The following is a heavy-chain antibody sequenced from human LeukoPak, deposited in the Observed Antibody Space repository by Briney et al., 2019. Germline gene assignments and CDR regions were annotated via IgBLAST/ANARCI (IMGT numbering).Heavy chain of an antibody. J-gene: IGHJ5*02. CDR2: ISASNINT. CDR1: GYTFTSYG. Sequence: ASVKVSCKTSGYTFTSYGFSWVRQAPGQGLEWMGWISASNINTHYAQRLQGRVTMTTDTSTSTAYMELRSLRSDDTAVYYCARGGTIVVVPAANPWFDPWGQGTLVTVSS. V-gene: IGHV1-18*01. CDR3: ARGGTIVVVPAANPWFDP. D-gene: IGHD2-2*01.